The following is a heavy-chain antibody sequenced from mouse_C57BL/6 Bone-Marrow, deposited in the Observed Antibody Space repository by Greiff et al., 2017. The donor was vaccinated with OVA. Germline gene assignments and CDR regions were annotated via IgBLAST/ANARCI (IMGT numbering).Heavy chain of an antibody. CDR2: IYIGNGYT. V-gene: IGHV1-58*01. Sequence: VQLKESGAELVRPGSSVKMSCKTSGYTFTSYGINWVKQRPGQGLEWIGYIYIGNGYTEYNEKFKGKATLTSDNSSSTTYMQLSRLTSEYSAIYFCASAPYYAYWYFDVWGTGTTVTVSS. CDR1: GYTFTSYG. D-gene: IGHD1-1*01. CDR3: ASAPYYAYWYFDV. J-gene: IGHJ1*03.